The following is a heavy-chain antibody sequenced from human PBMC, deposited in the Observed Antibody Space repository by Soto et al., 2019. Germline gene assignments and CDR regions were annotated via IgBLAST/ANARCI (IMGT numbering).Heavy chain of an antibody. J-gene: IGHJ6*03. CDR2: IYYSGST. D-gene: IGHD3-10*01. CDR3: AVSMVRGDYYYYYYMAV. V-gene: IGHV4-39*01. CDR1: GGSISSSSYY. Sequence: SETLSLTCTVSGGSISSSSYYWGWIRQPPGKGLEWIGSIYYSGSTYYNPSLKSRVTISVDTSKNQFSLKLSSVTAADTAVYYCAVSMVRGDYYYYYYMAVWGKGTTVTVSS.